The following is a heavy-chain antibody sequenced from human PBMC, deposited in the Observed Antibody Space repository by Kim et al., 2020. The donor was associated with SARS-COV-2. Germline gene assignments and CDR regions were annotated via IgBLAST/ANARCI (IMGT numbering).Heavy chain of an antibody. Sequence: GGSLRLSCAASGFIVSSNCMNWVRQAPGKGLEWVSTICGSGRTIYADSVKNRFTISRDNTKNTLLLQMNSLRIEDTAVLYCMGRYCSCSHGFWGHAPLV. D-gene: IGHD2-21*02. V-gene: IGHV3-53*01. CDR1: GFIVSSNC. J-gene: IGHJ2*01. CDR2: ICGSGRT. CDR3: MGRYCSCSHGF.